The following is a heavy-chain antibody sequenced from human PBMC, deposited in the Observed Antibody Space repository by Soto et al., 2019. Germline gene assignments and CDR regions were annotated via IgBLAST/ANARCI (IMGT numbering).Heavy chain of an antibody. V-gene: IGHV4-30-4*01. CDR3: ARTDYGTAYFDP. J-gene: IGHJ5*02. CDR1: ADSISSGNHY. CDR2: IFYSGTA. D-gene: IGHD3-10*01. Sequence: SETLSLTCTLSADSISSGNHYWSWIRQPPGKGLEWIGYIFYSGTAYYNPSLKSRLTISVDTSKNQFSLKLSSVTAADTAVYYCARTDYGTAYFDPWGQGSLVTVSS.